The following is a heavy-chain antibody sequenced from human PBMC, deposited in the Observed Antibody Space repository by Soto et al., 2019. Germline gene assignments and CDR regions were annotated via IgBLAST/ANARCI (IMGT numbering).Heavy chain of an antibody. CDR2: ILHDETP. V-gene: IGHV3-23*01. CDR3: AKDLFPTSGQRFFFES. CDR1: GFTFSTYA. D-gene: IGHD2-21*01. Sequence: GSLRLSCAASGFTFSTYAMTWVRQAPGRGLEWVSTILHDETPFYTDSVKGRFTISRDNVRGTLYLQMNGLRVEDAALYFCAKDLFPTSGQRFFFESWGQGSLVTVSS. J-gene: IGHJ4*02.